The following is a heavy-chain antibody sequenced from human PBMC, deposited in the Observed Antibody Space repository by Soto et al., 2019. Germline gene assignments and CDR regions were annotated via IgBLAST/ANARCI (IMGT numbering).Heavy chain of an antibody. CDR1: GGSVSSGSYY. CDR2: IYYSGST. CDR3: ARGGYGDGYSNSILLDFDY. Sequence: TSETLSLTCTVSGGSVSSGSYYWSWIRQPPGKGLEWIGYIYYSGSTNYNPSLKSRVTISVDTSKNQFSLKLSSVTAADTAVYYCARGGYGDGYSNSILLDFDYWGQGTLVTVSS. J-gene: IGHJ4*02. V-gene: IGHV4-61*01. D-gene: IGHD4-4*01.